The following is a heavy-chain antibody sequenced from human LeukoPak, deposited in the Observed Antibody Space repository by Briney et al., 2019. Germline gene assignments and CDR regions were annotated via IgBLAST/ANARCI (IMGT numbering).Heavy chain of an antibody. D-gene: IGHD6-13*01. J-gene: IGHJ4*02. Sequence: ASVKVSCKVSGYTLTESSMHWVRQAPGKGLEWMGGFDPEDGETIYAQKFQGRVTMTEDTSTDTAYMELSSLRSEDTAVYYCATVKAAAWYGARSYYFDYWGQGTLVTVSS. V-gene: IGHV1-24*01. CDR3: ATVKAAAWYGARSYYFDY. CDR1: GYTLTESS. CDR2: FDPEDGET.